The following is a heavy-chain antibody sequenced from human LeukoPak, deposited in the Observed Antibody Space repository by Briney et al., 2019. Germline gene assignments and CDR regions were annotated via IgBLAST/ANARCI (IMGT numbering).Heavy chain of an antibody. CDR2: INSRSSFI. V-gene: IGHV3-21*01. J-gene: IGHJ5*02. CDR1: GFTFSNYG. D-gene: IGHD3-22*01. Sequence: TGGSLRLSCAASGFTFSNYGMHWVRQAPGKGLEWVASINSRSSFIWYADSLKGRFTISRDNAKNSLFLQMNSLRAEDTAMYYCARGFSTYYYDSSGYSYDWFDPWGQGIQVIVSS. CDR3: ARGFSTYYYDSSGYSYDWFDP.